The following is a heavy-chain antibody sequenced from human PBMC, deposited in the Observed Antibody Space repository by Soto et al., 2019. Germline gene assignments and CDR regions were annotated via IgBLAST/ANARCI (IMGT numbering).Heavy chain of an antibody. V-gene: IGHV4-34*01. Sequence: SETLSLTCAVSGGSISSGGYSWSWIRQPPGKGLEWIGEINHSGSTNYNPSLKSRVTMSVDTSKNQFSLRLSSVTAADTAVYYCARAPSRLRPLLYYFDYWGQGALVTVSS. CDR3: ARAPSRLRPLLYYFDY. J-gene: IGHJ4*02. CDR2: INHSGST. CDR1: GGSISSGGYS. D-gene: IGHD4-17*01.